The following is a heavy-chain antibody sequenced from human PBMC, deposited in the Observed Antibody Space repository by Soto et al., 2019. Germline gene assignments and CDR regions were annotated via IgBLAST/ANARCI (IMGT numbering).Heavy chain of an antibody. Sequence: PGGSLRLSCAASGFTFSSYSMNWVRQAPGKGLEWVSSISSSSSYIYYADSVKGRFTISRDNAKNSLYLQMNSLRAEDTAVYYCARDDSGYSGYNPWGQGTLVTVSS. D-gene: IGHD5-12*01. V-gene: IGHV3-21*01. CDR1: GFTFSSYS. CDR3: ARDDSGYSGYNP. J-gene: IGHJ5*02. CDR2: ISSSSSYI.